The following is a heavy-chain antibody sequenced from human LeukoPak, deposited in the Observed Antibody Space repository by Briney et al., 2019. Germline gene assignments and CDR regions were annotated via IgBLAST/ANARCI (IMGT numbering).Heavy chain of an antibody. CDR2: IYYDGST. V-gene: IGHV4-39*02. CDR3: PSAVGWMYYSHC. CDR1: GGSIRGNGYY. J-gene: IGHJ4*02. D-gene: IGHD5-12*01. Sequence: SETLSLTCTVSGGSIRGNGYYWGWIRQAPGKGLEWIGSIYYDGSTYYNPSLKSRVTISVDTPKNYFSLKLSSVTAADTAVYYCPSAVGWMYYSHCSGQGNLVTASS.